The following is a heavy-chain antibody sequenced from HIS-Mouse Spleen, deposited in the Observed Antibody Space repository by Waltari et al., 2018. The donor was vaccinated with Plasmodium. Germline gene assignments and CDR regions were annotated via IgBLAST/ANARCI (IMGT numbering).Heavy chain of an antibody. CDR1: GLPFSSYW. J-gene: IGHJ2*01. CDR3: ASSWYWYFDL. D-gene: IGHD6-13*01. CDR2: IKQDGSEK. V-gene: IGHV3-7*01. Sequence: EVQLVESGGGLVKPGGSLRLSCAASGLPFSSYWMSWVRQVQGKGLDWVANIKQDGSEKYYLASVKGRFTISRDNAKNSLYLQMNSLRAEDTAVYYCASSWYWYFDLWGRGTLVTVSS.